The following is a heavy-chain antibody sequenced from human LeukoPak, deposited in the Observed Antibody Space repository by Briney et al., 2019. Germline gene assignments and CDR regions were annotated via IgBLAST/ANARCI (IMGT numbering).Heavy chain of an antibody. Sequence: GESLKISCKGSGYSFTSYWIGWVRQMPGKGLEWMGIIYPGDSDTRYSPSFQGQVTISADKSISTAYLQWSSLKASDTAMCYCARSIAARGHYLRGWFDPWGQGTLVTVSS. J-gene: IGHJ5*02. D-gene: IGHD6-6*01. CDR3: ARSIAARGHYLRGWFDP. V-gene: IGHV5-51*01. CDR2: IYPGDSDT. CDR1: GYSFTSYW.